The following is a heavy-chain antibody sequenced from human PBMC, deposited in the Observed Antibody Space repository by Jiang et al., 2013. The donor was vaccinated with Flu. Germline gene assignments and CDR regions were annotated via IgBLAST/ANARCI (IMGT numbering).Heavy chain of an antibody. CDR3: ARDDWIQLFYYYYGMDV. V-gene: IGHV7-4-1*02. Sequence: QAPGQGLEWMGWINTNTGNPTYAQGFTGRFVFSLDTSVSTAYLQISSLKAEDTAVYYCARDDWIQLFYYYYGMDVWGQGTTVTVSS. J-gene: IGHJ6*02. CDR2: INTNTGNP. D-gene: IGHD5-18*01.